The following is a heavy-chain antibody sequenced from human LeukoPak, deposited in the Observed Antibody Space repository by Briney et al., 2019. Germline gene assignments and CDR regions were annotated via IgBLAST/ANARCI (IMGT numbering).Heavy chain of an antibody. CDR1: GYTFTGYY. V-gene: IGHV1-2*02. CDR2: INPNSGGT. D-gene: IGHD4-11*01. J-gene: IGHJ4*02. CDR3: ARVLSYRNLPEFDY. Sequence: ASVMVSCKASGYTFTGYYMHWVRQAPGQGLEWMGWINPNSGGTNYAQKFQGRVTMTRDTSISTAYMELSRLRSDDTAVYYCARVLSYRNLPEFDYWGQGTLVTGSS.